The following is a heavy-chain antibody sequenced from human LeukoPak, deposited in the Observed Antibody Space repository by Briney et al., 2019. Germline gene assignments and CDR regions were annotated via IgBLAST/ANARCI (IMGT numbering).Heavy chain of an antibody. Sequence: GGSLRLSCTVSGFTFSTNYMNWVRQAPGKGLEWVSDIYIDGSTYYADSVKGRFTISRDNSKNTLYLQMNSLRAEDTAVYYCARTSTMARVDIWGQGTMVTMSS. CDR2: IYIDGST. CDR3: ARTSTMARVDI. V-gene: IGHV3-53*01. J-gene: IGHJ3*02. D-gene: IGHD3-10*01. CDR1: GFTFSTNY.